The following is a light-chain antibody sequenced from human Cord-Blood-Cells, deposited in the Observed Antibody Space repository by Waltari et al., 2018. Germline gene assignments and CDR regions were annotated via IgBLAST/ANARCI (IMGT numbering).Light chain of an antibody. CDR1: SSDVGGYNY. CDR2: DVS. J-gene: IGLJ1*01. Sequence: QSALTQPRSVSGSPGQSVTISCTGTSSDVGGYNYVSWYQQHPGKAPKLIIYDVSKRPSGVPYRFSGSKSGNTASLTISGLQAEDEADYYCCSYAGSYTFGVFGTGTKVTVL. V-gene: IGLV2-11*01. CDR3: CSYAGSYTFGV.